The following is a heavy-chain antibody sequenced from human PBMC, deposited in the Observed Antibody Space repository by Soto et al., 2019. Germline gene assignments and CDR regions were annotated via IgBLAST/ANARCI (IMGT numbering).Heavy chain of an antibody. CDR3: ARQPFGATTGAYFDY. Sequence: PGESLKISCKGSGYSFTSYWIGWVRQMSGKGLEWMGIIFPGDSDTRYSPSFQGQVTISADKSISTAYLQWSSLKASDTAVYYCARQPFGATTGAYFDYSGQGTLVTVSS. CDR2: IFPGDSDT. D-gene: IGHD1-26*01. J-gene: IGHJ4*02. CDR1: GYSFTSYW. V-gene: IGHV5-51*01.